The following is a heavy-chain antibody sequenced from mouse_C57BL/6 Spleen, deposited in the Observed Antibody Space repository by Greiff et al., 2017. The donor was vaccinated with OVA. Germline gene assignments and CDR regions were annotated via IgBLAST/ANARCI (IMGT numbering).Heavy chain of an antibody. Sequence: VQGVESGAELVRPGTSVKVSCKASGYAFTNYLIEWVKQRPGQGLEWIGVINPGSGGTNYNEKFKGKATLTADKSSSTAYMQLSSLTSEDSAVYCCARSGTGYFDVWGTGTTVTVSS. V-gene: IGHV1-54*01. CDR1: GYAFTNYL. D-gene: IGHD4-1*01. J-gene: IGHJ1*03. CDR3: ARSGTGYFDV. CDR2: INPGSGGT.